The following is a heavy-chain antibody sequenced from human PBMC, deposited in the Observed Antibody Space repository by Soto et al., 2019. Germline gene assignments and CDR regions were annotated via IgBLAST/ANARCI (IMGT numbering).Heavy chain of an antibody. CDR1: GYTFTGYY. CDR3: ARDHVDTAMVTYGMDV. Sequence: ASVKVSCKASGYTFTGYYMHWVRQAPGQGLEWMGWINPNSGGTNYAQKFQGWVTMTRDTSISTAYMELSRLRSDDTAVYYCARDHVDTAMVTYGMDVWGQGTTVTVSS. CDR2: INPNSGGT. V-gene: IGHV1-2*04. D-gene: IGHD5-18*01. J-gene: IGHJ6*02.